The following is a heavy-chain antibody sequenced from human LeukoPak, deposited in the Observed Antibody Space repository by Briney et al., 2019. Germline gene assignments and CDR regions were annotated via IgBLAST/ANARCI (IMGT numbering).Heavy chain of an antibody. J-gene: IGHJ4*02. CDR2: IFPDDSDT. V-gene: IGHV5-51*01. Sequence: GESLKISCRGSGYTFSGYWIAWVRQMPGKGLEWMGIIFPDDSDTTYSPSFQGQVTMSADKSISTAYLQWSSLKASDTAMYYCARQNRYCSSTNCYGDLDYWGQGSLVIVSS. D-gene: IGHD2-2*01. CDR1: GYTFSGYW. CDR3: ARQNRYCSSTNCYGDLDY.